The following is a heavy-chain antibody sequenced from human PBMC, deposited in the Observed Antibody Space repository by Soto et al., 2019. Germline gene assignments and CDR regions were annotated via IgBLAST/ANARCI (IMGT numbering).Heavy chain of an antibody. J-gene: IGHJ5*02. CDR1: GGSISSGGYS. V-gene: IGHV4-30-2*01. Sequence: QLQLQESGSGLVKPSQTLSLTCAVSGGSISSGGYSWSWIRQPPGKGLEWIGYIYHSGSTYYNPYLRSRVPLAQDRSKNQLSLQLNSVTAADTAVYYSARMTTVTKAFDPWGQGTLVTGSS. CDR3: ARMTTVTKAFDP. D-gene: IGHD4-4*01. CDR2: IYHSGST.